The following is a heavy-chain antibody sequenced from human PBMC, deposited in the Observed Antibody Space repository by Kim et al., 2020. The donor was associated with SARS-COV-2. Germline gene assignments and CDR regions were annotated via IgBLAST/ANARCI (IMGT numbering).Heavy chain of an antibody. CDR3: ARDFVNGDSDY. D-gene: IGHD4-17*01. J-gene: IGHJ4*02. V-gene: IGHV3-53*01. Sequence: TYYADSVKGRLTISRNNSKNTLYLQMNSLRAEDTTVYYCARDFVNGDSDYWGQGTLVTVSS. CDR2: T.